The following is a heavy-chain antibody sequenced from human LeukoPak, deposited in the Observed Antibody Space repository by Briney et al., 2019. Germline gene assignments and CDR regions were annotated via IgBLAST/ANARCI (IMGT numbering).Heavy chain of an antibody. V-gene: IGHV3-23*01. CDR3: ARDLNWETY. CDR1: GFTFSTYA. D-gene: IGHD7-27*01. Sequence: PGGSLRLSCAASGFTFSTYAMNWVRQAPGKGLEWVSTFSGSGGRTYYADSVKGRFTISRDNSKNTLYLQMNSLRAEDTAVYYCARDLNWETYWGQGTLVSVSS. J-gene: IGHJ4*02. CDR2: FSGSGGRT.